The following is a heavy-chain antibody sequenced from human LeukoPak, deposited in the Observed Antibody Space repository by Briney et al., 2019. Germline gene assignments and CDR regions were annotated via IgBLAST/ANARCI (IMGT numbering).Heavy chain of an antibody. D-gene: IGHD3-9*01. V-gene: IGHV3-23*01. CDR2: ISGSGGST. CDR1: GFTFSSYA. J-gene: IGHJ4*02. Sequence: GGSLRLSCAASGFTFSSYAMSWVRQAPGKGLEWVSAISGSGGSTYYADSVKGRFTISRDNSKNTLYLQMYSLRPEDTAIYYCARSRDWYADYWGQGSLVTVSS. CDR3: ARSRDWYADY.